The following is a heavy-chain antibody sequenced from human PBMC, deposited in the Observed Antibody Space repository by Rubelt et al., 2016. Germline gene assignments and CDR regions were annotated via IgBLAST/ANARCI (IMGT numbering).Heavy chain of an antibody. Sequence: QVQLQESGPGLVKPSETLSLTCTVSGGSISSYYWSWIRQPPGKGLEWIGYIYYSGSTNYNPSLKSRVTISVDTSKNQFSLKLSSVTAADTAVYYCAGSPAVWAVAGKGDDAFDIWGQGTMVTVSS. CDR2: IYYSGST. J-gene: IGHJ3*02. V-gene: IGHV4-59*01. CDR3: AGSPAVWAVAGKGDDAFDI. D-gene: IGHD6-19*01. CDR1: GGSISSYY.